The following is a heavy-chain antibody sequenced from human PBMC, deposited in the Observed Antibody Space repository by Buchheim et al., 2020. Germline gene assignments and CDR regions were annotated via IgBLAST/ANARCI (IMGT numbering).Heavy chain of an antibody. CDR2: ISYDGSNK. J-gene: IGHJ4*02. V-gene: IGHV3-30-3*01. D-gene: IGHD1-26*01. Sequence: QVQLVESGGGVVQPGRSLRLSCAASGFTFSSYAMHWVRQAPGKGLEWVAVISYDGSNKYYADSVKGRFTISRDNSKNTLYLQMNSLRAEDTAVYYCAREVGATLKVDYWGQGTL. CDR3: AREVGATLKVDY. CDR1: GFTFSSYA.